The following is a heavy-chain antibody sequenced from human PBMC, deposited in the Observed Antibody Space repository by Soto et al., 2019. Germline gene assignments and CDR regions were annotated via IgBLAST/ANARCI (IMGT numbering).Heavy chain of an antibody. D-gene: IGHD3-10*01. CDR1: GFTFSSYG. CDR3: ARDGDPYGSGGDYFDY. V-gene: IGHV3-33*01. Sequence: QVQLVESGGGVVQPGRSLRLSCAASGFTFSSYGMHWVRQAPGKGLEWVAVIWYDGSNKYYADSVKGRFTISRDNSKNTLYLQMNSLRAEDTAGYYCARDGDPYGSGGDYFDYWGQGTLVTVSS. J-gene: IGHJ4*02. CDR2: IWYDGSNK.